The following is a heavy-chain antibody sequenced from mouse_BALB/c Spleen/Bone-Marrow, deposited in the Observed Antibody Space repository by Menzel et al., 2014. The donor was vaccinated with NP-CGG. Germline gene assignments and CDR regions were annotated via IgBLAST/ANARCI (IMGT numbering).Heavy chain of an antibody. J-gene: IGHJ3*01. CDR3: AGSTPFAY. CDR2: IYPGDDDT. Sequence: VKLMESGAELVRPGSSVKISCKASGYAFSRSWMNWVKQRPGQGLEWIGQIYPGDDDTNYSGKFKGRATLTADKSSGTAHMQLSSLTSEDSAVYFCAGSTPFAYWGQGTLVTVSA. V-gene: IGHV1-80*01. D-gene: IGHD1-1*01. CDR1: GYAFSRSW.